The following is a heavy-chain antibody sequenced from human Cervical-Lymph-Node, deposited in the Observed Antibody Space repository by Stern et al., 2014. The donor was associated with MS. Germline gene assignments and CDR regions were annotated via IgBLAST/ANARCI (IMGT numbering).Heavy chain of an antibody. CDR1: GYNFTNFA. Sequence: QVQLVESGSELKKPGASVKVSCKVSGYNFTNFAMNWVRQAPGQGLEWMGWINTKTGKSTYAQDFTGRFVFSLDTSVSTAHLQISSLKAEDTAIYYCARDFVDTPMVTRLDYLDCWGQGTLVTVSS. CDR3: ARDFVDTPMVTRLDYLDC. CDR2: INTKTGKS. J-gene: IGHJ4*02. V-gene: IGHV7-4-1*02. D-gene: IGHD5-18*01.